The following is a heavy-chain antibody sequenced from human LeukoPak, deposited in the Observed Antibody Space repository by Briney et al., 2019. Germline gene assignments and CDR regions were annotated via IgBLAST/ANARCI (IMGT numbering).Heavy chain of an antibody. Sequence: GGSLRLSCAVSGFTLSSYAMTWVRQAPGKGLEWVAVISYDGSNKYYADSVKGRFTISRDNSKNTLYLQMNSLRAEDTAVYYCARDVNEYSSSWFYYYYYGMDVWGQGTTVTVSS. CDR2: ISYDGSNK. CDR3: ARDVNEYSSSWFYYYYYGMDV. CDR1: GFTLSSYA. J-gene: IGHJ6*02. V-gene: IGHV3-30*04. D-gene: IGHD6-13*01.